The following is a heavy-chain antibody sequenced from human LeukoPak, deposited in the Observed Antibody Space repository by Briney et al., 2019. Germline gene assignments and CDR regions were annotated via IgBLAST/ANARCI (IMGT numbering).Heavy chain of an antibody. CDR2: INHSGST. V-gene: IGHV4-34*01. Sequence: SETLSPTCAVYGGSFSGYYWSWIRQPPGKGLEWIGEINHSGSTNYNPSLTSRVTISVDTSKNQFSLKLSSVTAADTAVYYCARVRRYCSGGSCYSYGMDVWGKGTTVTVSS. CDR3: ARVRRYCSGGSCYSYGMDV. CDR1: GGSFSGYY. D-gene: IGHD2-15*01. J-gene: IGHJ6*04.